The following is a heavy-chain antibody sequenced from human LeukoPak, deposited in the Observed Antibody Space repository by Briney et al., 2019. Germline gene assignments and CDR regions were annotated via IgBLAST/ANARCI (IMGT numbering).Heavy chain of an antibody. J-gene: IGHJ4*02. CDR3: ARLHYDYVWGSYRQYYFDY. CDR2: FYYSGST. V-gene: IGHV4-59*08. D-gene: IGHD3-16*02. Sequence: PSETLSLTCTVSGGSISSYYWSWIRHPPGKGLELIGYFYYSGSTNYNPSLKSRVTISVDTSKNQFSLKLSSVTAADTAVYYCARLHYDYVWGSYRQYYFDYWGQGTLVTVSS. CDR1: GGSISSYY.